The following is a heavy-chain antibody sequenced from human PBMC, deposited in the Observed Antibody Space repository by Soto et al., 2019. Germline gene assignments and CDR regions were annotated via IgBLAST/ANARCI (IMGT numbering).Heavy chain of an antibody. CDR3: ARRRITMVRGVSWFDP. CDR1: GGSVSSYY. J-gene: IGHJ5*02. V-gene: IGHV4-59*08. D-gene: IGHD3-10*01. CDR2: IYYSGST. Sequence: QVQLQESGPGLVKPSETLSLTCTVSGGSVSSYYWSWIRQPPGKGLEWIGYIYYSGSTNYNTSLKSRVTISVDTSTNQSSLKMSSVTAADTAVYYCARRRITMVRGVSWFDPWGQGTLVTVSS.